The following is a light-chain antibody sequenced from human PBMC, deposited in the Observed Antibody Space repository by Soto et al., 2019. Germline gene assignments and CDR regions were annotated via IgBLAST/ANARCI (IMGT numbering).Light chain of an antibody. V-gene: IGKV3-20*01. CDR2: GAS. J-gene: IGKJ3*01. Sequence: EIVLTQSPGPLSLSPGERATLSCRSSQSLSSSYLVWYQQKPGQAPRLLIYGASSRATGIPDRFSGSGSGTDFTLTISRLEPEEFAVYYCQHYGNTPPSVTLGPGTKVDIK. CDR1: QSLSSSY. CDR3: QHYGNTPPSVT.